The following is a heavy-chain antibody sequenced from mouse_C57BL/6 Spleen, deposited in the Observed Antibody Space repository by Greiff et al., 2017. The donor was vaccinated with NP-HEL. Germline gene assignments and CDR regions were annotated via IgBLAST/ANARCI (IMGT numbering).Heavy chain of an antibody. CDR3: ARRNYGNYEGYFDY. CDR2: ISDGGSYT. CDR1: GFTFSSYA. J-gene: IGHJ2*01. V-gene: IGHV5-4*03. Sequence: EVKLVESGGGLVKPGGSLKLSCAASGFTFSSYAMSWVRQTPEKRLEWVATISDGGSYTYYPDNVKGRFTISRDNAKNNLYLQMSHLKSEDTAMYYCARRNYGNYEGYFDYWGQGTTLTVSS. D-gene: IGHD2-1*01.